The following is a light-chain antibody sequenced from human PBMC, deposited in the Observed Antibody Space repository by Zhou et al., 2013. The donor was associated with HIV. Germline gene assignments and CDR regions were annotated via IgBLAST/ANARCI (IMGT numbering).Light chain of an antibody. Sequence: AIRVTQSPSSLSASTGDRINITCRAGQSISSQLAWYQQKPGKAPNLLIYGASTLRSGVPSRFSGSGSGTEFTLTISGLQPDDFATYYCQQYNSPPWTFGQGTKVE. V-gene: IGKV1-8*01. CDR1: QSISSQ. CDR2: GAS. CDR3: QQYNSPPWT. J-gene: IGKJ1*01.